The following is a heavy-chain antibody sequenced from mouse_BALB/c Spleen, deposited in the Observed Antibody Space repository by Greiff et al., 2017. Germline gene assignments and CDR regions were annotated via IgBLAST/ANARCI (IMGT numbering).Heavy chain of an antibody. D-gene: IGHD2-1*01. J-gene: IGHJ2*01. V-gene: IGHV1-5*01. CDR3: TRSGGNYYFDY. Sequence: VQLQQSGTVLARPGASVKMSCKASGYTFTSYWMHWVKQRPGQGLEWIGAIYPGNSDTSYNQKFKGKAKLTAVTTTSTAYMELSSLTNEDSAVYYCTRSGGNYYFDYWGQGTTLTVSS. CDR1: GYTFTSYW. CDR2: IYPGNSDT.